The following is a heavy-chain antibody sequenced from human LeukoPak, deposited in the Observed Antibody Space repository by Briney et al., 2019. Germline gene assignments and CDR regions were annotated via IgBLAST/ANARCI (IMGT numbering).Heavy chain of an antibody. D-gene: IGHD6-13*01. V-gene: IGHV3-30*18. J-gene: IGHJ4*02. CDR2: ISYDGSNK. CDR1: GFTFSSDG. Sequence: SLRLSCAASGFTFSSDGTHWVRQAPGKGLGWVAVISYDGSNKYYADSVKGRFTISRDNSKNTLYLQMNSLRAEDTAVYYCAKGGGIAAAPPSDYWGQGTLVTVTS. CDR3: AKGGGIAAAPPSDY.